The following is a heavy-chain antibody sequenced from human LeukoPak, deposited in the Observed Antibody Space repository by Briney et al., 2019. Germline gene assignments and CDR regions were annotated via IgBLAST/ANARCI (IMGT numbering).Heavy chain of an antibody. Sequence: SETLSLTCAVYGGSFSGYYWSWIRQPPGKGLEWIGEINHSGSTNYNPSLKSRVTIAVDTSKNQFSLKLSSVTAADTAVYYCARVGIYYYYYYMDVWGKGTTVTVSS. CDR2: INHSGST. V-gene: IGHV4-34*01. CDR1: GGSFSGYY. CDR3: ARVGIYYYYYYMDV. D-gene: IGHD7-27*01. J-gene: IGHJ6*03.